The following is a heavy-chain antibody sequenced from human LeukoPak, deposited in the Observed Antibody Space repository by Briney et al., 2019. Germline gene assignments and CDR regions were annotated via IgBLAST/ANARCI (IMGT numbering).Heavy chain of an antibody. Sequence: GGSLRLSCAASGFTFSSYAMSWVRQAPGKGLEWVSTLSGSGGSTYHADSVKGRFSISRDNSKNTLSLQMNSLRAEDTAVYYCAKDPGKHPYYYMDVWGRGTAVIVSS. CDR1: GFTFSSYA. CDR2: LSGSGGST. CDR3: AKDPGKHPYYYMDV. J-gene: IGHJ6*03. D-gene: IGHD3-10*01. V-gene: IGHV3-23*01.